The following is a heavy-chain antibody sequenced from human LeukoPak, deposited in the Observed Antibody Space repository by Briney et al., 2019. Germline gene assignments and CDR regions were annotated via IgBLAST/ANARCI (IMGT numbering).Heavy chain of an antibody. CDR2: ISAYNGNT. V-gene: IGHV1-18*01. CDR1: GYTFTSYG. CDR3: ARTFRQVVRRLGNYYYYMDV. J-gene: IGHJ6*03. Sequence: GASVKVSCKASGYTFTSYGISWVRQAPGQGLEWIGLISAYNGNTNYAQKLQGKVTMTTDRSTSTACMELRSLRPDDTAVYYCARTFRQVVRRLGNYYYYMDVWGKGTTVTVSS. D-gene: IGHD3-22*01.